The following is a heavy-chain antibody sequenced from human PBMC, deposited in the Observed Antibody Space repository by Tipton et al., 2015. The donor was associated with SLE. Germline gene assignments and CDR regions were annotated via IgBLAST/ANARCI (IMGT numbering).Heavy chain of an antibody. CDR1: GGSISIGGYS. D-gene: IGHD4-17*01. Sequence: TLSLTCAVSGGSISIGGYSWSWLRQHPGRGLEWIRYVFYSGRTYYNPSLKSRVTISVDTSKNQFSLRMTSVTAADTAVYYCARERTTTITTGWFDPWVQGSLVTVSS. CDR3: ARERTTTITTGWFDP. J-gene: IGHJ5*02. V-gene: IGHV4-31*11. CDR2: VFYSGRT.